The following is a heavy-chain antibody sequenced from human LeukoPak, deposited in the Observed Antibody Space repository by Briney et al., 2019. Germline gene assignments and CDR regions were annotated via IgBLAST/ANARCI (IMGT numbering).Heavy chain of an antibody. CDR3: AKGRWLQLYYFDY. D-gene: IGHD5-24*01. J-gene: IGHJ4*02. V-gene: IGHV3-30*02. CDR2: IRSDVTSK. Sequence: PGGSLRLSCATSGFTFRNYAMHWVRQAPGKGLEWVTLIRSDVTSKYYADSVKGRFTISRDNSKNTLYLHVNSLTAEDTAVYYCAKGRWLQLYYFDYWGQGTLVTVSS. CDR1: GFTFRNYA.